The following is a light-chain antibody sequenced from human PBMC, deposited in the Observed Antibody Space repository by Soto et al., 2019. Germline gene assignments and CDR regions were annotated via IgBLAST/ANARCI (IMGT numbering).Light chain of an antibody. CDR2: GAS. Sequence: EIVLTQSPGTLSLSPGERATLSCRASQSVSSSYLVWYQQKPGQAPGLLIYGASSRATGIPDRFSGSGSGTDFTLTISRLEPEDFAVYYCQQYDSSSYTVGQGTKVDIK. V-gene: IGKV3-20*01. CDR3: QQYDSSSYT. J-gene: IGKJ2*01. CDR1: QSVSSSY.